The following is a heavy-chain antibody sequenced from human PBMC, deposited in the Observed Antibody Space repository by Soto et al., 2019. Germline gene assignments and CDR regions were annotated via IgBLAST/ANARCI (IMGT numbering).Heavy chain of an antibody. Sequence: EVQLVESGGGLIHPGGSLRLSCGASGFTVSTTYMSWVRHAPGKGLEWVSTMYTGGSTSYADSVKGRFTISRDNSKNTLLPQINSPRIEDTAVYYFARGRGYSGYDGHDSWGQGTLVTVSS. J-gene: IGHJ4*02. D-gene: IGHD5-12*01. CDR1: GFTVSTTY. CDR2: MYTGGST. V-gene: IGHV3-53*01. CDR3: ARGRGYSGYDGHDS.